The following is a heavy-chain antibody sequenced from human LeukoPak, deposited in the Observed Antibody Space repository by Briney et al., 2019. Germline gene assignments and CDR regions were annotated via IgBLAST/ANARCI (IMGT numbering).Heavy chain of an antibody. CDR1: GATFSSYA. Sequence: ASVTVSCKASGATFSSYAISWVRQAPGQGLEWMGRIIPIFGIANYAQKFQGRVTITADKSTSTAYMELSSLRSEDTAVYYCARARRYDFWSGYYYSYFDYWGQGTLVTVSS. CDR2: IIPIFGIA. V-gene: IGHV1-69*04. D-gene: IGHD3-3*01. CDR3: ARARRYDFWSGYYYSYFDY. J-gene: IGHJ4*02.